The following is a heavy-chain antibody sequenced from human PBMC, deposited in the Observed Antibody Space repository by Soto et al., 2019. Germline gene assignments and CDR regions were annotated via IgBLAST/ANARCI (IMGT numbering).Heavy chain of an antibody. Sequence: QVQLGQSGAEVKKPGASVKVSCKASGYTFTSYGISWVRQAPGQGLEWMGWIGAYNGNTNYAQKLQGRATKTSDTSTSTAYMELRRLTSDDTAVYYCARDYLDYGDYHFDYWGQGTLVTVSS. D-gene: IGHD4-17*01. CDR3: ARDYLDYGDYHFDY. CDR1: GYTFTSYG. J-gene: IGHJ4*02. CDR2: IGAYNGNT. V-gene: IGHV1-18*01.